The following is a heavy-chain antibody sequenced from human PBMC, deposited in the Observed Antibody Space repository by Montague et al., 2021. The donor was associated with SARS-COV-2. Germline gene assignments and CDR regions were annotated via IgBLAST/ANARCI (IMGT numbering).Heavy chain of an antibody. CDR3: AREIGGGGVMDV. Sequence: SETLSLTCTVSGGSVNSNCWSWIRQRPGQGLEWVGNVFNSGSTNYNPYLKSRVTISVDTSKDQFSLKVSSVTAADAAVYFCAREIGGGGVMDVWGQGTTVSVSS. D-gene: IGHD4-23*01. J-gene: IGHJ6*02. CDR2: VFNSGST. V-gene: IGHV4-59*02. CDR1: GGSVNSNC.